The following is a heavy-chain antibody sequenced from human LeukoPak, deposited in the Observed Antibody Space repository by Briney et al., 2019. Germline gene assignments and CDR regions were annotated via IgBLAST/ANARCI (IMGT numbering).Heavy chain of an antibody. V-gene: IGHV4-34*01. CDR2: INHSGST. Sequence: SETLTLTCAVYGGSFSGYYWSWIRQPPGKGLEWIGEINHSGSTNYNPSLKSRVTMSVDTSKNQFSLKLSSVTAADTAVYYCARGLGLRYFDWSKNWFDPWGQGTLVTVSS. CDR1: GGSFSGYY. D-gene: IGHD3-9*01. J-gene: IGHJ5*02. CDR3: ARGLGLRYFDWSKNWFDP.